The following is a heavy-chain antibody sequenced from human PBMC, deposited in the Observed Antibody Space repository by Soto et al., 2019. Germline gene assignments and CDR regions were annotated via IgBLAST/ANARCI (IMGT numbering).Heavy chain of an antibody. CDR1: GDSISSADYY. V-gene: IGHV4-30-4*01. Sequence: SETLSLTCTVSGDSISSADYYWSLLRQTPGKGLEWIGHIFYSGTTYYNPSLKSRLTISVDTSKNPFSLRLTSVTAADTAVYYCARDLWVEPELYYYGMDVWGQGTTVTVSS. D-gene: IGHD1-1*01. CDR3: ARDLWVEPELYYYGMDV. J-gene: IGHJ6*02. CDR2: IFYSGTT.